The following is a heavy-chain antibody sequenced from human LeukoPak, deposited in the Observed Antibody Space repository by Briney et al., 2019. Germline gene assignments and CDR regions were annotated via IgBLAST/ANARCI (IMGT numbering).Heavy chain of an antibody. CDR3: ARFSIVGATEDY. CDR2: IYHSGST. Sequence: SETLSLTCTVSGGSISSGSYYWSWIRQPPGKGLEWIGYIYHSGSTYYNPSLKSRVTISVDRSKNQFSLKPSSVTAADTAVYYCARFSIVGATEDYWGQGTLVTVSS. V-gene: IGHV4-30-2*01. CDR1: GGSISSGSYY. D-gene: IGHD1-26*01. J-gene: IGHJ4*02.